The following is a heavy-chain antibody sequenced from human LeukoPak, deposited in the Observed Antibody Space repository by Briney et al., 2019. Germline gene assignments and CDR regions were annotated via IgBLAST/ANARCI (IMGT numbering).Heavy chain of an antibody. CDR1: GLSFSSFA. V-gene: IGHV3-23*01. Sequence: GGPLRLSCAASGLSFSSFAMSWVRQGPARGLERVSSIRGNGETFYADSVKGRFTISRHNSKNTLFLQMDSLRTEDTAIYYCASRMTFGGQGTLVTVSS. D-gene: IGHD2/OR15-2a*01. J-gene: IGHJ4*02. CDR2: IRGNGET. CDR3: ASRMTF.